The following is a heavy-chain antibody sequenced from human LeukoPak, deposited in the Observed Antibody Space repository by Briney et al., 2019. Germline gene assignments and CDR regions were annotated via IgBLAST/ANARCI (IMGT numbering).Heavy chain of an antibody. D-gene: IGHD2-15*01. CDR1: GGSISSYY. J-gene: IGHJ6*03. Sequence: SETLSLTCTVSGGSISSYYSSWIRQPPGKGLEWIGYIYYSGSTNYNPSLKSRVTISVDTSKNQFSLKLSSVTAADTAVYYCAREWRGRYYYYYMDVWGKGTTVTVSS. CDR3: AREWRGRYYYYYMDV. V-gene: IGHV4-59*01. CDR2: IYYSGST.